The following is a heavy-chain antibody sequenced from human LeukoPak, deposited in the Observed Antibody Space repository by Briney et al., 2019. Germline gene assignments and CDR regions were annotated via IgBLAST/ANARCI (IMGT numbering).Heavy chain of an antibody. CDR3: TYRGYYDFWSGYYRAYYFDY. D-gene: IGHD3-3*01. J-gene: IGHJ4*02. CDR1: GGSISSSNW. CDR2: IYHSGST. Sequence: SETLSLTCAVSGGSISSSNWRCWVRQPPGKGLEWIGEIYHSGSTNYNPSLKSRVTISVDKSKNQFSLKLSSVTAADTAVYYCTYRGYYDFWSGYYRAYYFDYWGQGTLVTVSS. V-gene: IGHV4-4*02.